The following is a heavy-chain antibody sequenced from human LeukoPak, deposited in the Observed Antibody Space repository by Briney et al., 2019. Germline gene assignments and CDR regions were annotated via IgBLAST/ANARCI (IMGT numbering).Heavy chain of an antibody. CDR1: GGSISSGSFY. J-gene: IGHJ4*02. V-gene: IGHV4-61*02. D-gene: IGHD6-25*01. CDR3: ARANPLIAAEDY. CDR2: IYSSGGP. Sequence: SQTLSLTCTVSGGSISSGSFYWSWIRQPAGKGLEWIGRIYSSGGPNYNPSLKNRVTISVDTSKNQFSLKVSSVTAADTAMYYCARANPLIAAEDYWGQGTLVTVSS.